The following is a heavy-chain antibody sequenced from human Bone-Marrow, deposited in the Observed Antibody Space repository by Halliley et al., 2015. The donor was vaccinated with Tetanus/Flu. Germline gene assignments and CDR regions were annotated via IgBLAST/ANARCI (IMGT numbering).Heavy chain of an antibody. CDR1: GESFSGYY. CDR3: ARAVWQRLPPSHSSYAMAV. D-gene: IGHD5-12*01. Sequence: TLSLTCAVYGESFSGYYWNWIRQPPGKGLEWIGEINHSGSTNYNPSLKSRVTISVDTSKNQISLNLTSVTAADTAVYYCARAVWQRLPPSHSSYAMAVWGRGTPVTVSS. CDR2: INHSGST. V-gene: IGHV4-34*01. J-gene: IGHJ6*02.